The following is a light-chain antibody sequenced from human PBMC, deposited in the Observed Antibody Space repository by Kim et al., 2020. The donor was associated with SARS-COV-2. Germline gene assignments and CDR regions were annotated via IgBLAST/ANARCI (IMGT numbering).Light chain of an antibody. J-gene: IGKJ2*01. CDR2: AAS. CDR1: QSISIS. Sequence: ASVGDRVTITCRASQSISISLNWYQQQPGKAPKLLIHAASSLQSGAPSRFSGSGYGTDFTLTISSLQPEDFATFYCQQSYSDPNTFGQGTKLEI. CDR3: QQSYSDPNT. V-gene: IGKV1-39*01.